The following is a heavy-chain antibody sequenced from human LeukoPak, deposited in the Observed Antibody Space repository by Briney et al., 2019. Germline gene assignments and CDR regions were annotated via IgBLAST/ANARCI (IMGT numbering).Heavy chain of an antibody. J-gene: IGHJ4*02. CDR1: GFIFSTYG. Sequence: GGSLRLSCGASGFIFSTYGMHWVRQAPGKGLEWVTFIRFDGSNKYYADSVKGRFTISRGNSKNTLYLQMNSLRAEDTAVYYCARAPGYGAAYYFDYWGQGTLVTVSS. CDR2: IRFDGSNK. V-gene: IGHV3-30*02. D-gene: IGHD1-1*01. CDR3: ARAPGYGAAYYFDY.